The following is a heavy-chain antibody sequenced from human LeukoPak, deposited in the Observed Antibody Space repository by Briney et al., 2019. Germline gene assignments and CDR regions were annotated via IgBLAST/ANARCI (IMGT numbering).Heavy chain of an antibody. Sequence: KVSGPTLVKPTQTLTLTCTFSGFSPSTSGVGVGWIRQPPGKALEWLALIYWDDDKRYSPSLKSRLTITKDTSKNQVVLTMTNMDPVDTATYYCARGEQQLVRPFFDYWGQGTLVTVSS. CDR1: GFSPSTSGVG. V-gene: IGHV2-5*02. CDR2: IYWDDDK. J-gene: IGHJ4*02. D-gene: IGHD6-13*01. CDR3: ARGEQQLVRPFFDY.